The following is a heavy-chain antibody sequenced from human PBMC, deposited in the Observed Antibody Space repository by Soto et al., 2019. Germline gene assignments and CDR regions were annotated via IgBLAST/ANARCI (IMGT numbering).Heavy chain of an antibody. Sequence: QVQLVQSGAEVKKPGASVKVSCKASGYTFTTYYMHWVRQAPGQGLEWMGIINPSGGTTSYAQKFQGRVTMTRDTSTSTVYRELSRLRFADTAVYYCDLYDFWSGPRSYFFAYWGQGTLVTVSS. CDR1: GYTFTTYY. V-gene: IGHV1-46*01. D-gene: IGHD3-3*01. CDR2: INPSGGTT. CDR3: DLYDFWSGPRSYFFAY. J-gene: IGHJ4*02.